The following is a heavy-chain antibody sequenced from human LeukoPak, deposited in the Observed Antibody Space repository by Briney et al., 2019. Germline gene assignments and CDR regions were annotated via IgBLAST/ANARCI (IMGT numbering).Heavy chain of an antibody. CDR3: AREGSPPWIDY. V-gene: IGHV4-59*01. J-gene: IGHJ4*02. D-gene: IGHD1-1*01. CDR2: IYYSGST. Sequence: ASETLSLTCAVYGGSFSGYFWSWIRQPPGKGLEWIGYIYYSGSTNYNPSLKSRVTISVDTSKNQFSLKLSSVTAADTAVYYCAREGSPPWIDYWGQGTLVTVSS. CDR1: GGSFSGYF.